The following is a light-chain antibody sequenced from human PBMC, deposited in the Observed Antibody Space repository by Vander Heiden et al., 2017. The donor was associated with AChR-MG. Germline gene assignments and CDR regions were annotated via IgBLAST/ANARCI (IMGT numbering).Light chain of an antibody. Sequence: EIVLTQSPATLSLSQGDTATLSCRASQSVGSYLAWCQQKPGQAPRLLIYDVSKRATGIPARFSGSGSGTDFTLTISSLEPEDFATYYCHQRDNWPITFGQGTRLEIK. CDR2: DVS. CDR3: HQRDNWPIT. CDR1: QSVGSY. J-gene: IGKJ5*01. V-gene: IGKV3-11*01.